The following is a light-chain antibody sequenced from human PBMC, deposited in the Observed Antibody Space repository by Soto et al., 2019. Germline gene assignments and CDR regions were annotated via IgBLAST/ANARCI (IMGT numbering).Light chain of an antibody. V-gene: IGKV3-15*01. CDR2: CAS. J-gene: IGKJ5*01. CDR1: QSVSSN. Sequence: EIVMTQSPATLSVSPGERATLSCRASQSVSSNLAWYQQKPGQAPRLLIYCASTRATGISDRFSGSRSGTEFTLTISSLQSEDFAVYYCQQYNNWPPTFGQGTRLEIK. CDR3: QQYNNWPPT.